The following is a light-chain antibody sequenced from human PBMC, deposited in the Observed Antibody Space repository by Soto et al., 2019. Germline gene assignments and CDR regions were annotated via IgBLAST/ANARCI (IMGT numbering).Light chain of an antibody. Sequence: QSVLTQPASVSGSPGQSITISCSGTSRDVGSSDLVSWYQQHPGKAPKVLIYEVSKRPSGVSSRFSGSMSGNTASLTISGLQAEDEAEYYCCSYGRRSSLMFGGGTKLTVL. CDR1: SRDVGSSDL. V-gene: IGLV2-23*02. CDR2: EVS. J-gene: IGLJ3*02. CDR3: CSYGRRSSLM.